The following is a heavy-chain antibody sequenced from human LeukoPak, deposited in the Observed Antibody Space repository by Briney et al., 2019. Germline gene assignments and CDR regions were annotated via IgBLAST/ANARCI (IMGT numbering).Heavy chain of an antibody. CDR2: IYHSGST. CDR3: ARVRRAELLRGYYYYYYYMDV. J-gene: IGHJ6*03. V-gene: IGHV4-4*02. D-gene: IGHD2-15*01. Sequence: SGTLSLTCAVSGGSISSSNLWSCVRQPPGKGLEWIWEIYHSGSTNYNPSLKSRVTISVDKSKHHFSLSLTSVTAADTAVYYCARVRRAELLRGYYYYYYYMDVWGKGTTVTISS. CDR1: GGSISSSNL.